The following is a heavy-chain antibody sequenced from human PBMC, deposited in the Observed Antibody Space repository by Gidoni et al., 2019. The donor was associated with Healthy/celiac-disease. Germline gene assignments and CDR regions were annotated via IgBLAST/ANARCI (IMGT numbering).Heavy chain of an antibody. V-gene: IGHV3-23*01. J-gene: IGHJ5*02. CDR3: AADCSGGSCYSGTPFDP. CDR1: GFTFGSHA. Sequence: EVQLLESGGGLVQPGGSLRLSCTAYGFTFGSHAMSWVRQAPGKGLEWVSGIGGSGGSTYYADSVKGRFTISRDNSKNTLYLQMNSLRAEDTAVYYCAADCSGGSCYSGTPFDPWGQGTLVTVSS. D-gene: IGHD2-15*01. CDR2: IGGSGGST.